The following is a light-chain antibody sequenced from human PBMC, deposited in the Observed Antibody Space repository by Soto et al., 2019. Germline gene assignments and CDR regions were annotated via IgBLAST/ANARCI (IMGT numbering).Light chain of an antibody. V-gene: IGLV2-14*01. CDR3: TSYTSSSTYV. CDR2: GVT. Sequence: QSVLTQPASVSESPGQSITISCAGTSSDIGGYNYVSWYQQHPDKAPKLMIYGVTNRPSGVSDRSSGSKSGNTASLTISGLQAEDEADYYCTSYTSSSTYVFGTGTKVTVL. J-gene: IGLJ1*01. CDR1: SSDIGGYNY.